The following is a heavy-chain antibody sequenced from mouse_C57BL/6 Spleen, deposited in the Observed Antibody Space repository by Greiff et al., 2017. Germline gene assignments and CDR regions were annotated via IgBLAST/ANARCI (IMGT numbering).Heavy chain of an antibody. D-gene: IGHD1-1*01. CDR2: IYPGSGST. J-gene: IGHJ4*01. Sequence: QVQLQQPGAELVKPGASVKMSCKASGYTFTSYWITWVKQRPGQGLEWIGEIYPGSGSTNYNEKFKSKATLTVDTSSSTAYMQLSSLTSEDSAVYYCARVGLLRWAKAMDYWGQGTSVTVSS. V-gene: IGHV1-55*01. CDR3: ARVGLLRWAKAMDY. CDR1: GYTFTSYW.